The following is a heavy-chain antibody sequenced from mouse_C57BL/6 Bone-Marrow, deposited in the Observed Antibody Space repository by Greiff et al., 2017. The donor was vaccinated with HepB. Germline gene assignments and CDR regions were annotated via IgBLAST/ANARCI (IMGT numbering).Heavy chain of an antibody. CDR1: GYSITSGYY. Sequence: EVKLMESGPGLVKPSQSLSLTCSVTGYSITSGYYWNWIRQFPGNKLEWMGYISYDGSNNYNPSLKNRISITRDTSKNQFFLKLNSVTTEDTATYYCARALITTVVADWYFDVWGTGTTVTVSS. J-gene: IGHJ1*03. V-gene: IGHV3-6*01. CDR3: ARALITTVVADWYFDV. CDR2: ISYDGSN. D-gene: IGHD1-1*01.